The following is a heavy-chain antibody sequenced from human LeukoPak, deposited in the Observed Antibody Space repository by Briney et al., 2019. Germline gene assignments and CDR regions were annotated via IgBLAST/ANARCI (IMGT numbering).Heavy chain of an antibody. D-gene: IGHD3-10*02. Sequence: PGGSLRLSCAASGFTFSNAWMGWVRQAPGKGLEWVGRIKDKTDGETTDYAAPVKGRFTISRDDSKNTVYLQMNSLRAEDTAVYYCARVFVRGTFYFDYWGQGTLVTVSS. CDR2: IKDKTDGETT. V-gene: IGHV3-15*01. J-gene: IGHJ4*02. CDR1: GFTFSNAW. CDR3: ARVFVRGTFYFDY.